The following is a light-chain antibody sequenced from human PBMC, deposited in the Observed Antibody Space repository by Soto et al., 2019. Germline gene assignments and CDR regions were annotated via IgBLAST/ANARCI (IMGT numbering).Light chain of an antibody. CDR3: QHYHHWLWT. V-gene: IGKV3-15*01. Sequence: EIVMTQSPATLSVSPGERATLSCRASQSVSSNVAWYQQIPGQTPRLLIYGASTRATGIPVRFSGSGSGTEFTLTISSLQSEDFAVYYCQHYHHWLWTFGQGTKVDIK. CDR1: QSVSSN. J-gene: IGKJ1*01. CDR2: GAS.